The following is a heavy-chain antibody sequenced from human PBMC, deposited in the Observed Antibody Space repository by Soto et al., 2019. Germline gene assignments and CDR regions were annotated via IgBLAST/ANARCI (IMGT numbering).Heavy chain of an antibody. Sequence: QITLKESGPTLVKPTQTLTLTCTFPGFSFSSIGEGVGWIRQPPGKALEWLALIYWDDDKRYSPSLKSRLTITKDTSKNQVVRTMTNMDPVDTATYYCVQSRCGGDCLQSDSSHSYYGLDVWGQGTTVTVSS. J-gene: IGHJ6*02. CDR3: VQSRCGGDCLQSDSSHSYYGLDV. CDR1: GFSFSSIGEG. D-gene: IGHD2-21*02. V-gene: IGHV2-5*02. CDR2: IYWDDDK.